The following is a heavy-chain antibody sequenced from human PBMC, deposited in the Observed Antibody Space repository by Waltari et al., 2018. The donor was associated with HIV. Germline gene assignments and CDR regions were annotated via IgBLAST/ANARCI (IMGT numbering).Heavy chain of an antibody. Sequence: QVQLQESGPGLVKPSETLSLTCTVSGGSISSYYWSWIRQPPGKGLEWVVYSYYSGSTNSNPSLKSRVTISVDTSKNQFALKLSSVTAADTAVYYCARDGGYFGYWGQGTLVTVSS. J-gene: IGHJ4*02. CDR2: SYYSGST. V-gene: IGHV4-59*01. CDR1: GGSISSYY. D-gene: IGHD3-16*01. CDR3: ARDGGYFGY.